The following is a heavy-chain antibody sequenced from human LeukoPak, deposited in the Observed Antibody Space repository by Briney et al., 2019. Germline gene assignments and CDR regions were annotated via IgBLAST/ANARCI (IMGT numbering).Heavy chain of an antibody. CDR3: AREAQSAADAFDI. Sequence: SETLSLTCAVSGGSISSSNWWSWVRQPPGKGLEWIGEIYHSGSTNYNPSLKGRVTISVDKSKNQFSLKLSSVTAADTAVYYCAREAQSAADAFDIWGQGTMVTVSS. CDR1: GGSISSSNW. V-gene: IGHV4-4*02. CDR2: IYHSGST. J-gene: IGHJ3*02.